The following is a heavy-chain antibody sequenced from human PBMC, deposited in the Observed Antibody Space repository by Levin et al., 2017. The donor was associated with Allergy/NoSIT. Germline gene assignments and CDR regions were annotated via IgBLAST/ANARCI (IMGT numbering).Heavy chain of an antibody. CDR1: GGSISSSNW. D-gene: IGHD2-2*01. V-gene: IGHV4-4*02. CDR3: ARWSTSWVFDI. CDR2: IYHSGST. Sequence: GSLRLSCAVSGGSISSSNWWSWVHQPPGKGLEWIGEIYHSGSTNYNPSLKSRVTISVDKSKNQFSLKLSSVTAADTAVYYCARWSTSWVFDIWGQGTMVTVSS. J-gene: IGHJ3*02.